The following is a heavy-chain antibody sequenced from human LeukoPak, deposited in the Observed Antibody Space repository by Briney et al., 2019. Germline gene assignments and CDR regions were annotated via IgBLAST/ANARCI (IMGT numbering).Heavy chain of an antibody. J-gene: IGHJ4*02. V-gene: IGHV3-48*02. D-gene: IGHD4-17*01. CDR2: ITSSSSTI. CDR3: ARDMYYGDYEIDY. CDR1: GFTFSSYS. Sequence: AGGSLRLSCAASGFTFSSYSMNWVRQAPGKGLEWVSYITSSSSTIYYADSVKGRFTISRDNAKNSLFLQMNSLRDEDTAVYYCARDMYYGDYEIDYWGQGTLVTVSS.